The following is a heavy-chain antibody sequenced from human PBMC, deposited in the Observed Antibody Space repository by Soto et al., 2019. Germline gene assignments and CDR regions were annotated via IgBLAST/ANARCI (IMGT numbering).Heavy chain of an antibody. CDR3: ATKVGGTTYFGY. V-gene: IGHV3-48*03. CDR2: ISGSGSAI. CDR1: GFTFSSYE. J-gene: IGHJ4*02. D-gene: IGHD1-7*01. Sequence: LRLSCAASGFTFSSYEMNWVRQAPGKGLEWVSYISGSGSAIYYAASVKGRFTISRDNAENSLYLQMSSLRAEDTAFYYCATKVGGTTYFGYWGQGALVTVSS.